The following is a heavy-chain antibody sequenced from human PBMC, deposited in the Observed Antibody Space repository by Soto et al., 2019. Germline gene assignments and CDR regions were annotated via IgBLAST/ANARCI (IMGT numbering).Heavy chain of an antibody. CDR3: ARTKCSGPLLSAFDI. D-gene: IGHD2-15*01. CDR2: IIPIFGTA. CDR1: GGTFSSYA. Sequence: SVKVSCKASGGTFSSYAISWVRQAPGQGLEWMGGIIPIFGTANYAQKFQGRVTITADESTSTAYMELSSLRSEDTAVYYCARTKCSGPLLSAFDIWGQGTMVTVSS. V-gene: IGHV1-69*13. J-gene: IGHJ3*02.